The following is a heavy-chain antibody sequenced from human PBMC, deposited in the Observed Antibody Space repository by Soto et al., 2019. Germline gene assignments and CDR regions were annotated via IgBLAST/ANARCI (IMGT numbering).Heavy chain of an antibody. Sequence: PSETLSLTCTVSGGSISSYYWSWIRQPAGKGLEWIGRIYTSGSTNYNPSLKGRVTMSVDTSKNQFSLKLSSVTAADTAVYYCARYGGDHRTGGIQLWPDAGMDVWAQRTTVTVSS. CDR2: IYTSGST. V-gene: IGHV4-4*07. D-gene: IGHD5-18*01. J-gene: IGHJ6*02. CDR3: ARYGGDHRTGGIQLWPDAGMDV. CDR1: GGSISSYY.